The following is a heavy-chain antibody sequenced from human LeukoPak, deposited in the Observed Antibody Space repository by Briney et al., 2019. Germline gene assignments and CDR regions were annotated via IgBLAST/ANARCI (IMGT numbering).Heavy chain of an antibody. V-gene: IGHV4-34*01. CDR1: GGSFSGYY. J-gene: IGHJ4*02. CDR2: INHSGST. CDR3: ARHPIAARPPDY. D-gene: IGHD6-6*01. Sequence: SETLSLTCAVYGGSFSGYYWSWIRQPPGKGLEWIGEINHSGSTNYNPSLKSRVTISVDTSKNQFSLKLSSVTAADTAVYYCARHPIAARPPDYWGQGTLVTVSS.